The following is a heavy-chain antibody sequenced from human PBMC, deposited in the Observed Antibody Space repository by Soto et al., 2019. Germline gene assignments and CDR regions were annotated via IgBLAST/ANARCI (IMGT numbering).Heavy chain of an antibody. CDR1: GGSISSGDYY. CDR3: AREPSKTPKAIDY. V-gene: IGHV4-30-4*01. Sequence: SETLSLTCTVSGGSISSGDYYWSWIRQPPGKGLEWIGYIYYSGSTYYNPSLKSRVTISVDTSKNQFSLKLSSVTAADTAVYYCAREPSKTPKAIDYWGQGTLVTVSS. CDR2: IYYSGST. J-gene: IGHJ4*02. D-gene: IGHD2-15*01.